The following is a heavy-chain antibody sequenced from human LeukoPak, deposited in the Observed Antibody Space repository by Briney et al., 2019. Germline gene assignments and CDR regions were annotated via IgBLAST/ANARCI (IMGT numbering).Heavy chain of an antibody. CDR1: GGTFSSYA. CDR2: IIPIFGTA. Sequence: SVKVSCKASGGTFSSYAISWVRQAHGQGLEWMGRIIPIFGTANYAQKFQGRVTITTDESTSTAYMELSSLRSEDTAVYYCARVHHSGEYFDYWGQGTLVTVSS. CDR3: ARVHHSGEYFDY. J-gene: IGHJ4*02. V-gene: IGHV1-69*05. D-gene: IGHD3-10*01.